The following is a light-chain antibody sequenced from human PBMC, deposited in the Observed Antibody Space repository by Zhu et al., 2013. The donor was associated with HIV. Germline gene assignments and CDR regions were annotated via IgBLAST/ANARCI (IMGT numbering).Light chain of an antibody. J-gene: IGLJ1*01. CDR1: SRDIGTYNY. Sequence: QSALTQPPSASGSPGQSVTISCTGTSRDIGTYNYVSWYQHHPGKAPKLIIYEVTKRPSGVPDRFSGSKSANTASLTVSGLQAEDEADYYCSSYAGSNFYVFGTGTKVTVL. CDR2: EVT. V-gene: IGLV2-8*01. CDR3: SSYAGSNFYV.